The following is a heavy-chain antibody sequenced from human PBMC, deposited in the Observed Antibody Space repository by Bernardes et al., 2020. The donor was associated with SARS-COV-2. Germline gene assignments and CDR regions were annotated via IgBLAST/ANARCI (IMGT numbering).Heavy chain of an antibody. V-gene: IGHV4-4*07. CDR3: ARLYYDSSGYEEDY. CDR1: AGSISTYY. J-gene: IGHJ4*02. CDR2: ISISGGT. D-gene: IGHD3-22*01. Sequence: SEPLSLTCAVTAGSISTYYWAWIRQPAGKGLDWIGRISISGGTNYNPSLKSRVTLSVDSSKNQLSLKLSSVTAADTGVYYCARLYYDSSGYEEDYWGQGTLVTVSS.